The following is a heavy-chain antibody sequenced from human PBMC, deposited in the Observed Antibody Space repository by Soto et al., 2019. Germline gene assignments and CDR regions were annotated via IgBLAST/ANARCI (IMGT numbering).Heavy chain of an antibody. CDR3: AREPNESFYFDY. Sequence: ASVKVSCKASGYTFTNYYIPWLRQAPGQGLEWLGILRPTTGNTQYAQGLQGRVTMTRDTSTGTVYMELTSLRSDDTAMYYCAREPNESFYFDYWGQGTQVTVS. CDR2: LRPTTGNT. J-gene: IGHJ4*02. CDR1: GYTFTNYY. V-gene: IGHV1-46*01.